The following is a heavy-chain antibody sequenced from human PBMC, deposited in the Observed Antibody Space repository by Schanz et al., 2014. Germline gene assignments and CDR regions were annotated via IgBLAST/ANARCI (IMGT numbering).Heavy chain of an antibody. J-gene: IGHJ4*02. V-gene: IGHV1-3*04. Sequence: QVQLVQSGPEVKKPGATVKVSCKASEYSFTSYSMHWVRQAPGQRLEWMGWINTGSGDTKYSQNLQGRVTMTTDTSTSTVYMELRSLRSDDTAVYYCARSAGRDFWSGYYTRFDYWGQGTLVTVSS. D-gene: IGHD3-3*01. CDR3: ARSAGRDFWSGYYTRFDY. CDR2: INTGSGDT. CDR1: EYSFTSYS.